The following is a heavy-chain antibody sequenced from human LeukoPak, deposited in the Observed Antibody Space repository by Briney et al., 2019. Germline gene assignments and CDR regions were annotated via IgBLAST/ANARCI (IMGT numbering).Heavy chain of an antibody. J-gene: IGHJ6*02. CDR2: IYYSGST. CDR3: ARAQVEDPWNYYYYGMDV. D-gene: IGHD2-15*01. CDR1: GGSINSSTSY. V-gene: IGHV4-61*01. Sequence: PSETLSLTCTVSGGSINSSTSYWTWVRQPPGKGLEWIGYIYYSGSTNYNPSLKSRVTISVDTSKNQFSLKLSSVTAADTAVYYCARAQVEDPWNYYYYGMDVWGQGTTVTVSS.